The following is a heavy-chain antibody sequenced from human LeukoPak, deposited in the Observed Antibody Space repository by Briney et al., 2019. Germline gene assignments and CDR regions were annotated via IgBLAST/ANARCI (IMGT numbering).Heavy chain of an antibody. CDR2: INPNSGGT. Sequence: ASVKVSCKASAYTFTGYYFSWMRRAPGQGLEWVGWINPNSGGTNYAQKFQGRVTLTRDTSAGTAYMDLSSLRSDDTAVYYCAQSIAVPRIPTFDVWGQGTVVAVSS. V-gene: IGHV1-2*02. CDR3: AQSIAVPRIPTFDV. CDR1: AYTFTGYY. J-gene: IGHJ3*01. D-gene: IGHD6-19*01.